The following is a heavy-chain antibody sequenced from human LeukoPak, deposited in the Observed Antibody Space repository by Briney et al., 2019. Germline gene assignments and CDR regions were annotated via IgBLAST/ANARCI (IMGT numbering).Heavy chain of an antibody. CDR1: GFTFSSYD. D-gene: IGHD1-14*01. Sequence: QPGGSLRLSCAASGFTFSSYDMSWVRQAPGKGLEWVSGIRNYGGSTYYADSVKGRFTISRDNAKNSLYLQMNSLRAEDTAVYYCARPPGPYYYYYMDVWGKGTTVTVSS. CDR2: IRNYGGST. V-gene: IGHV3-23*01. J-gene: IGHJ6*03. CDR3: ARPPGPYYYYYMDV.